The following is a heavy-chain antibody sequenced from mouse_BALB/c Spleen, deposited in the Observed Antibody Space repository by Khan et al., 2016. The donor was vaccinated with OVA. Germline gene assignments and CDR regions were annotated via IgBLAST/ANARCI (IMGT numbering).Heavy chain of an antibody. CDR2: IFPGGGYT. CDR3: ARRGAARATWGFFDY. J-gene: IGHJ2*01. CDR1: GYTFTNYW. D-gene: IGHD3-1*01. Sequence: VKLLESGAELVRPGTSVKMSCKAAGYTFTNYWIGWVKQRPGHGLEWIGDIFPGGGYTNYDEKFKGMATLTTDTSSSTAYMQLSSLTSEDSAIYNCARRGAARATWGFFDYWGQGTTLTISS. V-gene: IGHV1-63*02.